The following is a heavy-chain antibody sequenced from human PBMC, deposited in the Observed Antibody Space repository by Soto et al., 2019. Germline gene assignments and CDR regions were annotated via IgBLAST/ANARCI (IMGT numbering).Heavy chain of an antibody. CDR1: GFTFSSYA. CDR3: ARDGLQLAASTYYFDY. CDR2: ISYDGSNK. J-gene: IGHJ4*02. V-gene: IGHV3-30-3*01. D-gene: IGHD2-15*01. Sequence: GGSLRISCAASGFTFSSYAMHWVRQDPGKGLERVAVISYDGSNKYYADSVKGRFTISRDNSKNTLYLQMNSLRAEDTAVYYCARDGLQLAASTYYFDYWGQGTLVTVSS.